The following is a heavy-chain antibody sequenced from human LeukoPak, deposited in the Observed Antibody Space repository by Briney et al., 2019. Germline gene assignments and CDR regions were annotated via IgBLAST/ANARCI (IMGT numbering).Heavy chain of an antibody. CDR3: TTGSATGTGSGY. CDR1: GFTFGDYV. CDR2: IRSKPYGGAK. Sequence: QTGGSLRLSCTAPGFTFGDYVMSWVRQAPGKGLEWVGFIRSKPYGGAKEYAASVKGRVIISRDDSKTIAYLQMNSLKSEDTAVYYCTTGSATGTGSGYWGQGTLVTVSS. V-gene: IGHV3-49*04. D-gene: IGHD6-13*01. J-gene: IGHJ4*02.